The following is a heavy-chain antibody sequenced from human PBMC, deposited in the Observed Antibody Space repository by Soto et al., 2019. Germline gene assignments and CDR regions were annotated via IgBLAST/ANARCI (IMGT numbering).Heavy chain of an antibody. CDR1: GFTFDDYA. CDR2: ISWNSGII. CDR3: AKVFGVRSDNDYSHMDV. Sequence: EVQRVESGGGLLQPGRSLRLSCAASGFTFDDYARHWVRQAPGKGLEWVSGISWNSGIIGYADSVKGRFTTSRDNAKNSLYLQMNSLKAEDTALYFCAKVFGVRSDNDYSHMDVWGQGTTVTVSS. D-gene: IGHD3-10*02. J-gene: IGHJ6*03. V-gene: IGHV3-9*01.